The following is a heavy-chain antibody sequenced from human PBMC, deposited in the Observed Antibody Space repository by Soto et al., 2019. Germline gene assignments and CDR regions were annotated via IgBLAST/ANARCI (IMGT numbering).Heavy chain of an antibody. CDR2: INPNSGGT. J-gene: IGHJ4*02. D-gene: IGHD4-17*01. V-gene: IGHV1-2*04. CDR1: GYTFTGYY. Sequence: ASVKVSCKASGYTFTGYYIHWVRQAPGQGPEWMGWINPNSGGTNYAQKFQGWVTMTRDTSISTAYMELSRLRSDDTAVYYCARDGGPDYGDPFDYWGQGTQVTVSS. CDR3: ARDGGPDYGDPFDY.